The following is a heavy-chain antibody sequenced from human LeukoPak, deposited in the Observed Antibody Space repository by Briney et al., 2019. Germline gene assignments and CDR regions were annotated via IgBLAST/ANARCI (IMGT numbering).Heavy chain of an antibody. J-gene: IGHJ4*02. CDR3: ARDSYCSGGSCYYFDY. CDR2: ISAYNGNT. CDR1: GYTFTSYG. V-gene: IGHV1-18*01. Sequence: GASVKVSCKASGYTFTSYGISWVRQAPGQGLEWMGWISAYNGNTNYAQKLQGRVTMTTDTPTSTAYMELRSLRSDDTAVYYCARDSYCSGGSCYYFDYWGQGTLVTVSS. D-gene: IGHD2-15*01.